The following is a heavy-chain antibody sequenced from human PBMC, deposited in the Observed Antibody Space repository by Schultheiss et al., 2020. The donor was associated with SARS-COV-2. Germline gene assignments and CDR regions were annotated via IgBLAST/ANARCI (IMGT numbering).Heavy chain of an antibody. V-gene: IGHV4-4*02. CDR2: IYHSGST. Sequence: SETLSLTCAVSGGSISSSNWWSWVRQPPGKGLEWIGEIYHSGSTNYNPSLKSRVTISVDTSKNQFSLKLSSVSAEDTTVYYCARVNGYSYGQYYYYGMDVWGQGTTVTVSS. CDR1: GGSISSSNW. CDR3: ARVNGYSYGQYYYYGMDV. D-gene: IGHD5-18*01. J-gene: IGHJ6*02.